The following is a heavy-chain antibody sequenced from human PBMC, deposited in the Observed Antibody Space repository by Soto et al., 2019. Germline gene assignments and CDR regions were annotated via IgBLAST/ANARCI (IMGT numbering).Heavy chain of an antibody. Sequence: SETLSLTCTVSGGSISSSSYYWGWIRQPPGKGLEWIGSIYYSGSTYYNPSLKSRVTISVDTSKNQFSLKLSSVPAADTAVYYCARRNVLWFGERSHDHYFDYWGQGTLVTVSS. V-gene: IGHV4-39*01. CDR1: GGSISSSSYY. CDR2: IYYSGST. CDR3: ARRNVLWFGERSHDHYFDY. D-gene: IGHD3-10*01. J-gene: IGHJ4*02.